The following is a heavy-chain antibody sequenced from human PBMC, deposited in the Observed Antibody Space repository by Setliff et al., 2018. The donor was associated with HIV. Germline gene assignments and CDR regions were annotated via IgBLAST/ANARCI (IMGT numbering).Heavy chain of an antibody. J-gene: IGHJ4*02. CDR2: IYHSGST. Sequence: SETLSLTCAVSGYSISSGYYWGWIRQPPGKGLEWIGSIYHSGSTYYNPSLKSRVSISLDMSKNLFSLNLTSVTAADTAVYYCARDLGYCSGGSCYWYYWGQGTLVTVSS. D-gene: IGHD2-15*01. V-gene: IGHV4-38-2*02. CDR3: ARDLGYCSGGSCYWYY. CDR1: GYSISSGYY.